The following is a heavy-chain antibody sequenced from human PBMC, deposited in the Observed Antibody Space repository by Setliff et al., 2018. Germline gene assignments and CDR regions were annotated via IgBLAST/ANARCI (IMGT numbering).Heavy chain of an antibody. CDR1: GGTFNSYA. D-gene: IGHD5-18*01. Sequence: SVKVSCKASGGTFNSYAISWVRQAPGQGLEWMGGIIPIFGSANYARKFQGRVTVTADESTSTAYMELSSLRSEDTAVYYCAREGVDTRSSTDYRYYMDVWGKGTTVTVS. J-gene: IGHJ6*03. CDR3: AREGVDTRSSTDYRYYMDV. V-gene: IGHV1-69*13. CDR2: IIPIFGSA.